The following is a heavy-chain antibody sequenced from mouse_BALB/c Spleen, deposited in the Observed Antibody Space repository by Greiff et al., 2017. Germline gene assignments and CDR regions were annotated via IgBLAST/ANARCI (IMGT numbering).Heavy chain of an antibody. CDR3: ARVGYGNYVWFAY. Sequence: VQLQQSGAELVKPGASVKLSCTASGFNIKDTYMHWVKQRPEQGLEWIGRIDPANGNTKYDPKFQGKATITADTSSNTAYLQLSSLTSEDTAVYYCARVGYGNYVWFAYWGQGTLVTVSA. CDR1: GFNIKDTY. J-gene: IGHJ3*01. V-gene: IGHV14-3*02. CDR2: IDPANGNT. D-gene: IGHD2-10*02.